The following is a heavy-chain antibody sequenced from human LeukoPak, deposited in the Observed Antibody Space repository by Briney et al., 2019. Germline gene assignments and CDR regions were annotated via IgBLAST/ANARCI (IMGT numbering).Heavy chain of an antibody. CDR2: ISYDEINK. CDR1: GSTLSSFA. D-gene: IGHD3-10*01. J-gene: IGHJ3*02. Sequence: PGGSLRLSCAASGSTLSSFAMHWVRQAPGKGLEWVAIISYDEINKYYADSVKGRFTISRDNSKNTLYLQMNSLRAEDTAVYYCARGGQSRAFDIWGQGTMVTVSS. V-gene: IGHV3-30*04. CDR3: ARGGQSRAFDI.